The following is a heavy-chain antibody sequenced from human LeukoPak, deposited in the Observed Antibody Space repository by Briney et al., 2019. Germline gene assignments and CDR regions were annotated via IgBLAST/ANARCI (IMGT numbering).Heavy chain of an antibody. J-gene: IGHJ5*02. CDR3: ARDRAATEHWVEFDL. V-gene: IGHV3-66*03. CDR2: IRDSGET. Sequence: GGSLRLSCAATGFSVRNYYMSWVSQAPGKGLEWVSLIRDSGETFYIDSVKGRFTISRDDSKNTVYLQMNRLRVEDTAVYFCARDRAATEHWVEFDLWGQGTLVTVSS. CDR1: GFSVRNYY. D-gene: IGHD3-3*02.